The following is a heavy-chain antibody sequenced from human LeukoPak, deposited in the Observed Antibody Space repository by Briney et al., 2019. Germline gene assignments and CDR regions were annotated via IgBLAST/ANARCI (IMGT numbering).Heavy chain of an antibody. J-gene: IGHJ4*02. CDR3: ARESIIPAARGDY. CDR2: INPNSGGT. Sequence: ASVKVSRTASGYTFTGYFIHWVRQVPGQGLEWMGWINPNSGGTNYAQKFQGRVTMTRDTSTNTAYMELSRLRSDDTAIYYCARESIIPAARGDYWGQGTLVTVSS. V-gene: IGHV1-2*02. CDR1: GYTFTGYF. D-gene: IGHD2-2*01.